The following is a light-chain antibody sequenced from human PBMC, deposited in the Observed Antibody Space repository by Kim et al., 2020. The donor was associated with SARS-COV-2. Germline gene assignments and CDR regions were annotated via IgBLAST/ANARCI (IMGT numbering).Light chain of an antibody. J-gene: IGKJ2*01. Sequence: ATFNCKSSQSVLYSSNNQNYLAWYQQKPGQPPKLLIYWASTRQYGVPDRFSGSGSGTDFTLAISSLQAEDVAVYYCQQYYTTPYTFGQGTKLEI. CDR2: WAS. CDR1: QSVLYSSNNQNY. CDR3: QQYYTTPYT. V-gene: IGKV4-1*01.